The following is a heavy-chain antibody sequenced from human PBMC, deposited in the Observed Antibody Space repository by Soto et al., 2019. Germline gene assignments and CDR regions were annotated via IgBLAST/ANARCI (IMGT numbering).Heavy chain of an antibody. CDR1: GYNFVNYW. D-gene: IGHD1-26*01. CDR2: IYPGDSDT. V-gene: IGHV5-51*01. Sequence: DSLTISCKVSGYNFVNYWIGLVRQMPGKGLEWMGIIYPGDSDTRYSPSFQGQVAISADKSISTAYLQWSSLKASDTAMYYCARHGLLGGLVNNNWFDPWGQGTLVTVSS. J-gene: IGHJ5*02. CDR3: ARHGLLGGLVNNNWFDP.